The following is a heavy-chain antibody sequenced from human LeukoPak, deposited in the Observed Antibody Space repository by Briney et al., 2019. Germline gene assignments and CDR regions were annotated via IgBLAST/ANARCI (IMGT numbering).Heavy chain of an antibody. D-gene: IGHD1-26*01. CDR1: GDTFSSYA. Sequence: SVKVSCKASGDTFSSYAINWVRQAPGQGLEWMGRIIPILDIANYAQKFQDRLTITADKSTSTAYMELSSLRSEDTAVYYCAREGYSGSYYDYLSYFDYWGQGTLVTVSS. V-gene: IGHV1-69*04. CDR2: IIPILDIA. J-gene: IGHJ4*02. CDR3: AREGYSGSYYDYLSYFDY.